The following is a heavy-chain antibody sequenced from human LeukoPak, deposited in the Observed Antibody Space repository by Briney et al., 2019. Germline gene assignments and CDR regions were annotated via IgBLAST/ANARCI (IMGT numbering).Heavy chain of an antibody. CDR2: IYCSGST. D-gene: IGHD3-22*01. Sequence: SETLSLTCTVSGGSISSYYWSWIRQPPGKGLEWIGYIYCSGSTNYNPSLKSRVTISVDTSKNQFSLKLSSVTAADTAVYYCARVHSSGYYHFDYWGQGTLVTVSS. J-gene: IGHJ4*02. V-gene: IGHV4-59*01. CDR3: ARVHSSGYYHFDY. CDR1: GGSISSYY.